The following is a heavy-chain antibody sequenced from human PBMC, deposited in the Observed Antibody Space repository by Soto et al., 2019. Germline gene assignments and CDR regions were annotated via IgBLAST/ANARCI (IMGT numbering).Heavy chain of an antibody. J-gene: IGHJ6*02. CDR2: INHSGST. CDR1: GGGLRGFF. CDR3: ARGPGYSSSWYMEAYYYYGMDV. D-gene: IGHD6-13*01. Sequence: SGTPFPTCAVFGGGLRGFFWGWVRPPPREGLGGVWEINHSGSTNYNPSLKSRVTISVDTSKNQFSLKLSSVTAADTAVYYCARGPGYSSSWYMEAYYYYGMDVWGQGTTVTVSS. V-gene: IGHV4-34*01.